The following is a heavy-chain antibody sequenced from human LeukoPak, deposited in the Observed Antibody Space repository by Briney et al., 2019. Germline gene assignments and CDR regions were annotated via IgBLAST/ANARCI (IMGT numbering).Heavy chain of an antibody. CDR1: GGTFSSYA. CDR3: ARARGLLKAHFDY. CDR2: IIPIFGTA. D-gene: IGHD2-21*01. V-gene: IGHV1-69*13. Sequence: SVKVSCKASGGTFSSYAISWVRQAPGQGLEWTGGIIPIFGTANYAQKFRGRVTITADESTSTAYMELSSLRSEDTAVYYCARARGLLKAHFDYWGQGTLVTVSS. J-gene: IGHJ4*02.